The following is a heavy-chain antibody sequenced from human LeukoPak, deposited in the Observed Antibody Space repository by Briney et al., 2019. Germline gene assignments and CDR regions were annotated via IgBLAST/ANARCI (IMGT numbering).Heavy chain of an antibody. CDR2: IIPIFGTA. J-gene: IGHJ6*03. Sequence: ASVKVTCKASGGTFSSYAISWVRQAPGQGLEWMGGIIPIFGTANYAQKFQGRVTITTDESTSTAYMELSSLRSEDTAVYYCARVGDYGAYQVYMDVWGKGTTVTVSS. V-gene: IGHV1-69*05. CDR3: ARVGDYGAYQVYMDV. D-gene: IGHD4-17*01. CDR1: GGTFSSYA.